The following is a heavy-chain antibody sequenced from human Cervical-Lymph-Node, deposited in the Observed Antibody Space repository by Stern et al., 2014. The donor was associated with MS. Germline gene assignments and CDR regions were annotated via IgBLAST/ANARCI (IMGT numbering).Heavy chain of an antibody. J-gene: IGHJ6*02. Sequence: VQLVESGGGVVQPGRSLRLSCAASGFTFGSHAMHWVRQAPGKGLDWVAVISCDGNNKHYADSVKGRFTISRDNSKNTLYLQMNSLRAEDTAVYYCGRVPGFWSGYYMPGGGMDVWGQGTTVIVSS. D-gene: IGHD3-3*01. CDR1: GFTFGSHA. V-gene: IGHV3-30*04. CDR2: ISCDGNNK. CDR3: GRVPGFWSGYYMPGGGMDV.